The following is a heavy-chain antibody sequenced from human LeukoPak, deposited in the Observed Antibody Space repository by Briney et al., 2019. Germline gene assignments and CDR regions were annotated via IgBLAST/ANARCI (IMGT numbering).Heavy chain of an antibody. V-gene: IGHV3-30-3*01. D-gene: IGHD3-9*01. Sequence: GGSLRLSCAASGFNFSSYAIHWVRQAPGKGLEWVAVISYDGSNKYYADSVKGRFTISRDTSKNTVCLQMNSLRIEDTAVYYCAKVDDILTGYNTFNYFDFWGQGTLVTVSS. CDR3: AKVDDILTGYNTFNYFDF. CDR2: ISYDGSNK. CDR1: GFNFSSYA. J-gene: IGHJ4*02.